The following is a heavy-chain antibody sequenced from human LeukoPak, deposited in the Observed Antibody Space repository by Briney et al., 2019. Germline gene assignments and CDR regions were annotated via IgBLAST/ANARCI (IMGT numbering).Heavy chain of an antibody. Sequence: GGSLRLSCAASGFTFSSYWMGWVRQAPGKGLEWVANIKQDGSEKYYVDSVKGRFTISRDNAKNSLYLQMNSLRAEDTAVYYCARAVLAGATNIDYWGQGTLVTVSS. CDR3: ARAVLAGATNIDY. D-gene: IGHD1-26*01. CDR2: IKQDGSEK. CDR1: GFTFSSYW. J-gene: IGHJ4*02. V-gene: IGHV3-7*01.